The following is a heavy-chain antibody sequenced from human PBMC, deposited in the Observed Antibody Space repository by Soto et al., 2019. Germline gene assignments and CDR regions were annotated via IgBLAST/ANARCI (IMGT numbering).Heavy chain of an antibody. CDR1: GFTFSSYA. CDR2: ISGSGGST. J-gene: IGHJ4*02. Sequence: GGSLRLSCAASGFTFSSYAMSWVRQAPGKGLEWVSAISGSGGSTYYADSVKGRFTISRDNSKNTLYLQMNSLRAEDTAVYYCAKDAVYYDFWSGYAGFDYWGQGTLVTVSS. V-gene: IGHV3-23*01. D-gene: IGHD3-3*01. CDR3: AKDAVYYDFWSGYAGFDY.